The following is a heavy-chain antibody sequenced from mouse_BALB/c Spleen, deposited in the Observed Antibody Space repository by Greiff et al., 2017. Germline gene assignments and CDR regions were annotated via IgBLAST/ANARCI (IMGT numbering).Heavy chain of an antibody. CDR1: GYTFTEYI. J-gene: IGHJ3*01. Sequence: QVQLKQSGAELVKPGASVKLSCKASGYTFTEYIIHWVKQRSGQGLEWIGWFYPGSGSIKYNEKFKDKATLTADKSSSPVYMELSRLTSEDSAVYFCARHEKVGYYYCSMAYWGQGTLVTVSA. CDR3: ARHEKVGYYYCSMAY. D-gene: IGHD1-1*01. V-gene: IGHV1-62-2*01. CDR2: FYPGSGSI.